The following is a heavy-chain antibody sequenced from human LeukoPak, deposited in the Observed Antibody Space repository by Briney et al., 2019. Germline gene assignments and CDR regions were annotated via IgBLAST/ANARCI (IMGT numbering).Heavy chain of an antibody. CDR1: GYTFTGYY. CDR2: INPNSGGT. D-gene: IGHD6-19*01. CDR3: ATDGAEAGTAYPEY. Sequence: ASVKVSCKASGYTFTGYYIHWVRQAPGQGLEWMGWINPNSGGTKYAQKFQGRVTMTRDTSISTAYMELSSLTSDDTALYYCATDGAEAGTAYPEYWGQGTLVTVSS. V-gene: IGHV1-2*02. J-gene: IGHJ4*02.